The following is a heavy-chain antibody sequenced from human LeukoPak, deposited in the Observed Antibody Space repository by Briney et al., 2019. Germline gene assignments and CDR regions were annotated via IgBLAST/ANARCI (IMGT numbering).Heavy chain of an antibody. J-gene: IGHJ4*02. Sequence: GGSLRLSCAASGFTFSSSAMSWVRQAPGKGLEWVSTISGSGSGSSTYYADSVKGRFTISRDNSKNTLYLQMKSLRAEDTAVYYCAKSGYNRFDYWGQGTLVTVSS. CDR2: ISGSGSGSST. CDR1: GFTFSSSA. CDR3: AKSGYNRFDY. D-gene: IGHD5-24*01. V-gene: IGHV3-23*01.